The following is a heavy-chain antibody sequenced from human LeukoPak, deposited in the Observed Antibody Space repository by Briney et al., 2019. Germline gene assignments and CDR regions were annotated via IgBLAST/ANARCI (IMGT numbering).Heavy chain of an antibody. V-gene: IGHV3-74*01. J-gene: IGHJ5*02. CDR2: INSDGSST. CDR1: GFTFSSYW. Sequence: GGSRRLSCAASGFTFSSYWMHWVRQAPGKGLVWVSRINSDGSSTSYADSVKGRFTISRDNAKNTLYLQMNSLRAEDTAVYYCARESYCSGGSCYHNWFDPWGQGTLVTVSS. CDR3: ARESYCSGGSCYHNWFDP. D-gene: IGHD2-15*01.